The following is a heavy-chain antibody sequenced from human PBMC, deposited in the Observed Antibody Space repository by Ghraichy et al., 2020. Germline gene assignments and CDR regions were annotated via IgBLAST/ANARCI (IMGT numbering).Heavy chain of an antibody. Sequence: GGSLRLSCAASGFTFSSYWMHWVRQAPGKGLVWVSRINSDGSSTSYADSVKGRFTISRDNAKNTLYLQMNSLRAEDTAVYYCARDGERDSSGYRGGDYYGMDVWGQGTTVTVSS. V-gene: IGHV3-74*01. J-gene: IGHJ6*02. CDR2: INSDGSST. D-gene: IGHD3-22*01. CDR1: GFTFSSYW. CDR3: ARDGERDSSGYRGGDYYGMDV.